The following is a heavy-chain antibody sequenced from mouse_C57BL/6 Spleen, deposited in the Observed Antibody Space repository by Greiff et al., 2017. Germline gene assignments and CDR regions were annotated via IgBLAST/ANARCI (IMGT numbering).Heavy chain of an antibody. Sequence: VQLQQSGAELVMPGASVKLSCKASGYTFTSYWITWVKQRPGQGLEWIGDIYPGSGSTNYNEKFKSKATLTVDTSSSTAYMQLSSLTSEDSAVYYCARWDYGSSWFAYWGQGTLVTVSA. D-gene: IGHD1-1*01. CDR2: IYPGSGST. V-gene: IGHV1-55*01. CDR1: GYTFTSYW. J-gene: IGHJ3*01. CDR3: ARWDYGSSWFAY.